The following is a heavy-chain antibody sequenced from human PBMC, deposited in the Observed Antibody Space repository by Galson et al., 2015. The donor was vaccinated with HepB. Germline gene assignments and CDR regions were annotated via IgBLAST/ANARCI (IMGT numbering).Heavy chain of an antibody. CDR2: IWYDGSNK. Sequence: SLRLSCAASGFTFSSYGMHWDRQAPCKGLEWVAVIWYDGSNKYYADSVKGRFTISRDNSKNTLYLQMNSLRAEDTAVYYCARSRGTWDAFDIWGQGTMVTVSS. CDR3: ARSRGTWDAFDI. D-gene: IGHD3-16*01. J-gene: IGHJ3*02. V-gene: IGHV3-33*01. CDR1: GFTFSSYG.